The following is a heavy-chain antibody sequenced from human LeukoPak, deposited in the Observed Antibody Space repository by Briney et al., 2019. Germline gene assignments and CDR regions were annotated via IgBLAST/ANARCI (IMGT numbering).Heavy chain of an antibody. Sequence: GGSLTLACPASGFTLNEYAMHWVRPAPGKGLEWVSGINRVSGSIAYADSVKRRFTVTRDNARNSLYLQMESLRAEDTALEYCAKGKERIAYYARGYFDSWGQGTLVTVSS. J-gene: IGHJ4*02. CDR1: GFTLNEYA. CDR2: INRVSGSI. D-gene: IGHD3-16*01. V-gene: IGHV3-9*01. CDR3: AKGKERIAYYARGYFDS.